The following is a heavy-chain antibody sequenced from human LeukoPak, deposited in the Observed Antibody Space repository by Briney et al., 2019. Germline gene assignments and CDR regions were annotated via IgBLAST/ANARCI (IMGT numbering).Heavy chain of an antibody. V-gene: IGHV4-39*07. Sequence: PSETLSLTCTVSGGSISSSSYYWGWIRQPQGKGLEGIGSIYYSGSTYYNPSLKSRVTISVDTSKNQFSLKLSSVTAADTAVYYCARDAAKAQLAYFDYWGQGTLVTVSS. CDR3: ARDAAKAQLAYFDY. CDR1: GGSISSSSYY. CDR2: IYYSGST. J-gene: IGHJ4*02. D-gene: IGHD6-13*01.